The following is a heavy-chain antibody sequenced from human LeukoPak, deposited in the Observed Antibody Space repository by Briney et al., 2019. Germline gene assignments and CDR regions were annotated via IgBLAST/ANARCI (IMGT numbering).Heavy chain of an antibody. J-gene: IGHJ5*02. V-gene: IGHV3-48*04. CDR3: ARGGLLWFGEKRFDR. CDR2: ISSSGSTI. D-gene: IGHD3-10*01. Sequence: PGGSLRLSCAASGFTFSSYSMNWVRQAPGKGLEWVSYISSSGSTIYYADSVKGRFTISRDNAKNSLYLQMNSLRAEDTAVYYCARGGLLWFGEKRFDRWGQGTLVTVSS. CDR1: GFTFSSYS.